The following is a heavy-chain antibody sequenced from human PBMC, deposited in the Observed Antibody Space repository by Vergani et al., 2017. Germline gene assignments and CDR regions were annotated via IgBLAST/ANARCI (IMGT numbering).Heavy chain of an antibody. J-gene: IGHJ4*02. Sequence: QVQLQESGPGLVKPSETLSLTCTVSGGSISSYYWSWIRQPPGKGLEWIGYIYYSGSTNYTPSLKSRVTISVDTSKNQFSLKLSSVTAADTAVYYCARGPAIDYWGQGTLVTVSS. CDR2: IYYSGST. V-gene: IGHV4-59*12. CDR1: GGSISSYY. CDR3: ARGPAIDY.